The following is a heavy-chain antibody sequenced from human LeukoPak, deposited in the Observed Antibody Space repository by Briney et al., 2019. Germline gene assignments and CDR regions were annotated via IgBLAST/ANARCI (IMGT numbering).Heavy chain of an antibody. J-gene: IGHJ4*02. Sequence: GGSLRLSCGASGFTFSNYAMSWVRQAPGKGLEWVSVISDSGGTAYYADSVRGRFTISRDNSKNTLFLQMNSLRAEDTAVYYCAGQWLEFDYWGQGTLVTVSS. CDR1: GFTFSNYA. CDR2: ISDSGGTA. D-gene: IGHD6-19*01. V-gene: IGHV3-23*01. CDR3: AGQWLEFDY.